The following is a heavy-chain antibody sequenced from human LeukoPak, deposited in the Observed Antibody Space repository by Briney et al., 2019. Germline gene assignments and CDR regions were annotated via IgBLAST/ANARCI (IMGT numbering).Heavy chain of an antibody. Sequence: SGXXXXXYGMDWVRQAPGXGLXWXTFIRYDGTTKXYADSVKGRFTISRDXSKNTLYLQMKSLLAEDTAVYYXXXXXXXXXXXXXDYWGXXXXVTVSS. CDR3: XXXXXXXXXXXXDY. V-gene: IGHV3-30*02. CDR1: GXXXXXYG. J-gene: IGHJ4*02. CDR2: IRYDGTTK.